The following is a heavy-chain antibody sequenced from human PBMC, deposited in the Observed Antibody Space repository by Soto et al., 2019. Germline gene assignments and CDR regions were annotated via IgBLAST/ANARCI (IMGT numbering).Heavy chain of an antibody. CDR2: IDWDDDK. Sequence: GSGPTLVNPTQTLTLTCTFSGFSLSTSGMCVSWIRQPPGKALEWLALIDWDDDKYYSTSLKTRLTISKDTSKNQVVLTMTNMDPVDTATYYCARLYLDYYYYYGMDVWAQGTTVTVSS. CDR3: ARLYLDYYYYYGMDV. CDR1: GFSLSTSGMC. J-gene: IGHJ6*02. V-gene: IGHV2-70*01.